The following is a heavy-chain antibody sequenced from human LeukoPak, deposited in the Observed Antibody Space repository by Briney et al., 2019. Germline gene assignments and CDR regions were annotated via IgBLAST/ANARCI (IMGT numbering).Heavy chain of an antibody. CDR3: ARETYGDYAIDY. Sequence: EGSLRLSCAASGFTFSSHWMHWVRQTPGKGLVWVSRINSGGISTNYADPVKGRFTISRDNAKNTLYLQMNSLRAEDTAVYYCARETYGDYAIDYWGQGTLVTVSS. D-gene: IGHD4-17*01. CDR2: INSGGIST. J-gene: IGHJ4*02. V-gene: IGHV3-74*01. CDR1: GFTFSSHW.